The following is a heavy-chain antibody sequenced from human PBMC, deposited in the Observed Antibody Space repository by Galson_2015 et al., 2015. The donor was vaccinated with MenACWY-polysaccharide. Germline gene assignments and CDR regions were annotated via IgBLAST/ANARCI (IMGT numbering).Heavy chain of an antibody. V-gene: IGHV3-30*18. CDR3: VKPFYGGNSYGAFNI. CDR2: ISYDGSDK. J-gene: IGHJ3*02. D-gene: IGHD4-23*01. Sequence: SLRLSCAASGFPFSSYAIHWVRQAPGKGLEWVAVISYDGSDKYYADSVKGRFTISRDNPKNTLYLQMNSLRAEDTAVYYCVKPFYGGNSYGAFNIWGQGTMVTVSS. CDR1: GFPFSSYA.